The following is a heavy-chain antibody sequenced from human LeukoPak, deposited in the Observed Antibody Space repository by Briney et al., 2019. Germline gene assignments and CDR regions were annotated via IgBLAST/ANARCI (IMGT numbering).Heavy chain of an antibody. D-gene: IGHD3-3*01. J-gene: IGHJ5*02. CDR1: GFTVSSNY. CDR3: ARGIGSQLRSGWFDP. CDR2: IYSGGNT. Sequence: GGSLRLSCAASGFTVSSNYMSWVRQAPGKGLEWVSVIYSGGNTYYADSVEGRFTMSRDNSKNTLYLQMSSLRAEDTAVYYCARGIGSQLRSGWFDPWGQGTLVTVSS. V-gene: IGHV3-66*01.